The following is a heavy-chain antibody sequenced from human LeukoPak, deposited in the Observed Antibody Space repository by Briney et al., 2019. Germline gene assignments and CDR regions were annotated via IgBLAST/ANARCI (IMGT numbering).Heavy chain of an antibody. CDR2: ISNDGDT. J-gene: IGHJ4*02. Sequence: GGSLRLSCAASGFTVSSNYMSWVRQGPGKGLECVSVISNDGDTYYADSVKGRFTISRDTSKNTVSLQMNSLRAEDTADYYCAGDKTTGGWYEFDYWGQGTLVTVSS. CDR3: AGDKTTGGWYEFDY. V-gene: IGHV3-53*01. D-gene: IGHD6-19*01. CDR1: GFTVSSNY.